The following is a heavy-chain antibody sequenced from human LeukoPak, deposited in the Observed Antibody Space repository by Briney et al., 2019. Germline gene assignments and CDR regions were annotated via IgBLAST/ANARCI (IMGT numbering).Heavy chain of an antibody. V-gene: IGHV3-23*01. CDR3: AKMTTGDSSGWYFVYYFDY. CDR2: ISGSGGST. D-gene: IGHD6-19*01. Sequence: GGSLRLSCAASGFTFSSYAMSWVRQAPGKGLEWVSAISGSGGSTYYADSEKGRFTISRDNSKNTLYLQMNSLRAEDTAVYYCAKMTTGDSSGWYFVYYFDYWGQGTLVTVSS. J-gene: IGHJ4*02. CDR1: GFTFSSYA.